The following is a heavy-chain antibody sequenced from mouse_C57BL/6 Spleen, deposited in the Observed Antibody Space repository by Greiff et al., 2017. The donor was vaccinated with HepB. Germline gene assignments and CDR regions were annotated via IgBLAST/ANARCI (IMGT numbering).Heavy chain of an antibody. CDR3: GRKGLGNAMDY. V-gene: IGHV1-69*01. CDR1: GYTFTSYW. Sequence: QVQLQQPGAELVMPGASVKLSCKASGYTFTSYWMHWVKQRPGQGLEWIGEIDPSDSYTNYNQKFKGKSTLTVDKSSSTAYMQLSSLTSEDSAVYYCGRKGLGNAMDYWGQGTSVTVSS. D-gene: IGHD3-1*01. J-gene: IGHJ4*01. CDR2: IDPSDSYT.